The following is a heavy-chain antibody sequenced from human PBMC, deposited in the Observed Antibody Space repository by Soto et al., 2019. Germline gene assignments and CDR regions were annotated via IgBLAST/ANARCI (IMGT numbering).Heavy chain of an antibody. D-gene: IGHD4-17*01. CDR3: AKDRVNHNYGLDPLAI. V-gene: IGHV3-23*01. Sequence: GSLRLSCAASGFTFSIFAMSWVRQAPGKGLEWVSGMGGSNDDTYYADSVKGRFTISRDNSKNTLFLQMNSLRAEDTAVYYCAKDRVNHNYGLDPLAIWGQGTMLAVSS. J-gene: IGHJ3*02. CDR1: GFTFSIFA. CDR2: MGGSNDDT.